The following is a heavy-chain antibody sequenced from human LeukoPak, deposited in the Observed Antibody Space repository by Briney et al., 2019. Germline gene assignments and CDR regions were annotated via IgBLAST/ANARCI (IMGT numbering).Heavy chain of an antibody. CDR2: IYYSGST. CDR1: GGSISSYY. CDR3: ASHLTTAFDY. J-gene: IGHJ4*02. V-gene: IGHV4-59*01. Sequence: SQTLSLTCTVSGGSISSYYWSWLRQPPGKGLEWIGYIYYSGSTNYNPSLKSRVTISVDTSKDQLSLKLSSVTAADTAVYYCASHLTTAFDYWGQGTLVTVSS. D-gene: IGHD4-17*01.